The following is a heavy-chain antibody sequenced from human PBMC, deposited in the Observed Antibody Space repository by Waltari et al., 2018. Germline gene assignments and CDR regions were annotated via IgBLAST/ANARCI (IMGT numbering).Heavy chain of an antibody. CDR2: ISGSCTTI. CDR1: GFTFSSYG. J-gene: IGHJ4*02. CDR3: ARRFDS. Sequence: EVQLVESGGGLVQPGGSLRLSCAASGFTFSSYGMNWVRQAPGKGLELISYISGSCTTIYYADSVKGRFTISRDDAENSLYLQMNSLRAEDTALYYCARRFDSWGQGTRVTVSS. V-gene: IGHV3-48*03.